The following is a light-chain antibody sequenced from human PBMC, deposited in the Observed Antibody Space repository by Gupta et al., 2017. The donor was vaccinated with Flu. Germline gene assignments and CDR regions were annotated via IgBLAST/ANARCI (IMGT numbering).Light chain of an antibody. CDR1: QRISSY. J-gene: IGKJ1*01. Sequence: PSSLSASVGDRVTITCRVSQRISSYLNWYQQKPGKAPKLLIYAASRWKSGVPSRFSGSGSGTDFTLTISRLQPEEFATYYCQQSDSTPWTFGQGTKVEIK. CDR2: AAS. V-gene: IGKV1-39*01. CDR3: QQSDSTPWT.